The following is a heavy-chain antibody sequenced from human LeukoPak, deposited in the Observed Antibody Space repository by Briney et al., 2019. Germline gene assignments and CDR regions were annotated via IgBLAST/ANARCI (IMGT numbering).Heavy chain of an antibody. J-gene: IGHJ5*02. CDR2: INAANGNT. Sequence: GASVNVSCKTSGFTFTTYTMHWVRQAPGQRLEWMGWINAANGNTQYSQKFQGRVTITRDTSASTAYMELSSLRSEDTAVYYCARDRGSVTGRWFDPWGQGTLVTVSS. D-gene: IGHD6-19*01. CDR1: GFTFTTYT. CDR3: ARDRGSVTGRWFDP. V-gene: IGHV1-3*01.